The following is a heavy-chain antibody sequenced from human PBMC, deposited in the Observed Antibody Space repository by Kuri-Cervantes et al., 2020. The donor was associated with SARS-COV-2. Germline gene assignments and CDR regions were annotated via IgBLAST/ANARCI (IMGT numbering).Heavy chain of an antibody. V-gene: IGHV4-4*07. Sequence: SETLSLTCSVSGDSVADSPWSWVRQPAGKGLEWIGHIYTTGTTYYNPSLKSRVIVSVDTSTNQLSLRLNSVTAADTAVYYCGKVSWLQLWHRYSDSWGQGTLVTVSS. CDR2: IYTTGTT. CDR3: GKVSWLQLWHRYSDS. J-gene: IGHJ4*02. CDR1: GDSVADSP. D-gene: IGHD5-24*01.